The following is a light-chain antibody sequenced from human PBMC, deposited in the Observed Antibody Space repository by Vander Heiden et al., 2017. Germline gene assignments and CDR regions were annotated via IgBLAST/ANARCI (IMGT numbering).Light chain of an antibody. CDR3: RQDYNYPWT. J-gene: IGKJ1*01. V-gene: IGKV1-6*02. Sequence: AIQMTQSPSSLPASVGDRVTITCRASQGIRNDLGWYQQKPGKAPKLLIYVASTLQSGVPPRFSGSGSGTDFTLTISSLQPEDFATYYCRQDYNYPWTFGQGTKVEIK. CDR2: VAS. CDR1: QGIRND.